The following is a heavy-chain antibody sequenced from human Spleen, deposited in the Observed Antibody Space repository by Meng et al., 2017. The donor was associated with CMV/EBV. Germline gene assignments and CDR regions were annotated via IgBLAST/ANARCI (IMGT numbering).Heavy chain of an antibody. V-gene: IGHV4-61*02. J-gene: IGHJ5*02. Sequence: QVQRQGPGPGLGRPSQLLSLPCTVSGGSISSGSYYWSWIRQHAGKGLEWIGRIYTSGSTNYNPSLKSRVTISVDTSKNQFSLKLSSVTAADTAVYYCARVDYYGSGSFNWFDPWGQGTLVTVSS. CDR1: GGSISSGSYY. D-gene: IGHD3-10*01. CDR3: ARVDYYGSGSFNWFDP. CDR2: IYTSGST.